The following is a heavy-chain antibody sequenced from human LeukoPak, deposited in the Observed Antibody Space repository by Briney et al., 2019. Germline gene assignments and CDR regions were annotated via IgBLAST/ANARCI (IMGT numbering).Heavy chain of an antibody. CDR2: ISGSGGST. CDR1: GFTFSSYG. CDR3: VKAGMATNFFDY. D-gene: IGHD5-24*01. J-gene: IGHJ4*02. V-gene: IGHV3-23*01. Sequence: GGSLRLSCAASGFTFSSYGMSWVRQAPGKGLEWVSGISGSGGSTYSADSVKGRFTISRDNSKNTLYLQMNSLRAEDTAVYYCVKAGMATNFFDYWGQGTLVTVSS.